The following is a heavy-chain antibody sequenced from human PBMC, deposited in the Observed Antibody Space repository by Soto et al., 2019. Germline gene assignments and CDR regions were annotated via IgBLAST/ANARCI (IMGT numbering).Heavy chain of an antibody. Sequence: PSETPSLTCAVSGGSISRSNWWCWVRQPPGKGLEWIGEIYHSGSTNYNPSLKSRVTISVDKSKNQFSLKLSSVTAADTAVYYCAKSYFCSGSLPRPSCGMDFWCQG. CDR1: GGSISRSNW. CDR3: AKSYFCSGSLPRPSCGMDF. J-gene: IGHJ6*02. V-gene: IGHV4-4*02. D-gene: IGHD3-10*01. CDR2: IYHSGST.